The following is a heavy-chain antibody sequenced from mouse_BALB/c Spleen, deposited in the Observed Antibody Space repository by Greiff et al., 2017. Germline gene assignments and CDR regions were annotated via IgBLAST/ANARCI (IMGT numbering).Heavy chain of an antibody. CDR3: ARGDRYYAMDY. V-gene: IGHV1-39*01. CDR2: INPYYGST. Sequence: EVQLQQTGPELVKPGASVKISCKASGYSFTDYIMLWVKQSHGKSLEWIGNINPYYGSTSYNLKFKGKATLTVDKSSSTAYMQLNSLTSEDSAVYYCARGDRYYAMDYWGQGTSVTVSS. D-gene: IGHD3-3*01. CDR1: GYSFTDYI. J-gene: IGHJ4*01.